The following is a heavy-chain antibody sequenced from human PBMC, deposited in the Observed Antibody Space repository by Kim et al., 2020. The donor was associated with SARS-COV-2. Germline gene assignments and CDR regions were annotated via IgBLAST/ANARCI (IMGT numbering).Heavy chain of an antibody. CDR1: GGTFSSYA. V-gene: IGHV1-69*13. J-gene: IGHJ6*02. CDR3: ARSISHYDSSGYHTYYYYYYGMDV. CDR2: IIPIFGTA. D-gene: IGHD3-22*01. Sequence: SVKVSCKASGGTFSSYAISWVRQAPGQGLEWMGGIIPIFGTANYAQKFQGRVTITADESTSTAYMELSSLRSEDTAVYYCARSISHYDSSGYHTYYYYYYGMDVWGQGTTVTVSS.